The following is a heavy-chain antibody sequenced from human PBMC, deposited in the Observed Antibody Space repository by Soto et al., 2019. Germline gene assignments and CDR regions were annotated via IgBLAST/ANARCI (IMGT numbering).Heavy chain of an antibody. CDR3: ARHRSPSL. CDR2: INEDGSEK. D-gene: IGHD2-2*01. Sequence: GGSLRLSCAASGFTFSSYWMTWVRQAPGKGMEWVANINEDGSEKYYGDSVKGRFTISRDDAKNSLYLQMNSLRAEDTAVYYCARHRSPSLWGPGTLVTVPQ. J-gene: IGHJ4*02. V-gene: IGHV3-7*05. CDR1: GFTFSSYW.